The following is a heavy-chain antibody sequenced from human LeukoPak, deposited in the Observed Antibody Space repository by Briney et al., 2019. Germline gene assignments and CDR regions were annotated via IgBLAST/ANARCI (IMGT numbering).Heavy chain of an antibody. V-gene: IGHV3-21*01. Sequence: GGSLRLSCAASGFTFNTYTMNWVRQAPGKGLEWVSSISSGTSYIYYADSVKGRFTISRDNAKNSLYLQMNSLRAEDTAVYYCARHPTSSWETAFDIWGQGTMVTVSS. J-gene: IGHJ3*02. D-gene: IGHD1-26*01. CDR1: GFTFNTYT. CDR2: ISSGTSYI. CDR3: ARHPTSSWETAFDI.